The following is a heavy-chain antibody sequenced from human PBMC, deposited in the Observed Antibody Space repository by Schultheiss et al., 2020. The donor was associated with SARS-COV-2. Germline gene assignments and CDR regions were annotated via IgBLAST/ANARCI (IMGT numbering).Heavy chain of an antibody. D-gene: IGHD5-18*01. J-gene: IGHJ6*02. V-gene: IGHV4-59*08. CDR2: VRLSGST. CDR3: ARVDLETALVGGLDV. CDR1: GGSISSYY. Sequence: SETLSLTCTVSGGSISSYYWSWVRQPPGKGLEWIGYVRLSGSTDYNPSLKSRVTISLDTSKNHFFLKLTSVTAADTAVYFCARVDLETALVGGLDVWGQGATVTVSS.